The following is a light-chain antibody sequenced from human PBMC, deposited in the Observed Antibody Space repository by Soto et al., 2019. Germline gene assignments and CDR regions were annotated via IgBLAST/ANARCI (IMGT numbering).Light chain of an antibody. Sequence: EFVLTQSPGTLSLSPGERATLSCRASQTVRNNYLAWYQQKPGQAPRLLIYDASSRATGIPDRFSGSGSGTEFTLTISSLQSEDFAVYFCQQYNNWPPVTFGPGT. CDR3: QQYNNWPPVT. J-gene: IGKJ3*01. CDR1: QTVRNNY. CDR2: DAS. V-gene: IGKV3-20*01.